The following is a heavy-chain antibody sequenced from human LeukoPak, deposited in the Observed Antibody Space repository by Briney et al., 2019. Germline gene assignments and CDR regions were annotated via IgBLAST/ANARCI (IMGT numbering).Heavy chain of an antibody. V-gene: IGHV3-9*01. Sequence: GRSLRLSCAASGFTFDDYAMHWVRQAPGKGLEWVSGISWNSGSIGYADSVKGRFTISRDNAKNSLYLQMNSLRAEDTALYYCAKDINYDFWSGYDAMDVWGKGTTVTVSS. CDR1: GFTFDDYA. CDR2: ISWNSGSI. D-gene: IGHD3-3*01. CDR3: AKDINYDFWSGYDAMDV. J-gene: IGHJ6*03.